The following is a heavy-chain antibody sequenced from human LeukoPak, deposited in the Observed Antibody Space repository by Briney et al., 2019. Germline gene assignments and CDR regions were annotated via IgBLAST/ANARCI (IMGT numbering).Heavy chain of an antibody. D-gene: IGHD6-19*01. CDR3: AREYSSGWSGTGY. CDR1: DGSINSYY. Sequence: PSETLSLTCSVSDGSINSYYWNWLRRPPGKGLEWIGYIYYNGNTNYSPSLKSRVTMSVDTSKNLFSLKVSSVTAADTAVYYCAREYSSGWSGTGYRGQGTLVTVSS. CDR2: IYYNGNT. V-gene: IGHV4-59*01. J-gene: IGHJ4*02.